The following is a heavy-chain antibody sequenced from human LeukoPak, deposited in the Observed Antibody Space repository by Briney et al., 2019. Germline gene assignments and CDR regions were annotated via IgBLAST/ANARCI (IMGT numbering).Heavy chain of an antibody. CDR3: ANSLVGSGGFADAFDI. V-gene: IGHV3-23*01. D-gene: IGHD1-26*01. CDR1: GFTFSSYA. J-gene: IGHJ3*02. Sequence: GGSLRLSCAASGFTFSSYAMSWVRQAPGKGLEWVSAISGSGGSTYYADSVKGRFTISRDNAKNSLYLQMNSLRAEDTAVYYCANSLVGSGGFADAFDIWGQGTMVTVSS. CDR2: ISGSGGST.